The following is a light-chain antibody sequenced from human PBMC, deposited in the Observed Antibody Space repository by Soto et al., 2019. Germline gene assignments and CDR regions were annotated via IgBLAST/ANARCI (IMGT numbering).Light chain of an antibody. V-gene: IGLV2-14*01. J-gene: IGLJ3*02. CDR1: SSDVGGYNY. CDR2: EVS. Sequence: QSALTQPASVSGSPGQSITISCTGTSSDVGGYNYVSWYQQHPGKAPKLMIYEVSNRPSGVSNRFSGSKSGNTASLTISGRQAEDEADYYCSSYTSSSTHWVFGGGPKLTVL. CDR3: SSYTSSSTHWV.